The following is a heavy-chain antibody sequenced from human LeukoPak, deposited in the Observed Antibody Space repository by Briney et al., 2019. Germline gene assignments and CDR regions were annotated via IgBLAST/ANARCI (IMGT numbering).Heavy chain of an antibody. Sequence: PGGSLRLSCAASGFTFSSYSMNWVRQAPGKGLEWVSSISSSSAYTYYADSVKGRFTISRDNAKNSLYLQMNSLRAEDTAVYYCAREVSPDAFDIWGQGTMVTVSS. CDR1: GFTFSSYS. CDR2: ISSSSAYT. CDR3: AREVSPDAFDI. D-gene: IGHD5/OR15-5a*01. V-gene: IGHV3-21*01. J-gene: IGHJ3*02.